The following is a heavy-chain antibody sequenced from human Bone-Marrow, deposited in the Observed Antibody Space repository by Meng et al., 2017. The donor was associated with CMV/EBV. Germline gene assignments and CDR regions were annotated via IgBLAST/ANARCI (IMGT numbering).Heavy chain of an antibody. Sequence: SVKVSCKASGGTFSSYAISWVRQAPGQGLEWMGGIIPIFGTANYAQKFQGRVTITTDESTSTAYMELSSLRSEDTAVYYCARSTSRWLQVFDYWGRGTLVTVSS. CDR2: IIPIFGTA. J-gene: IGHJ4*02. CDR1: GGTFSSYA. CDR3: ARSTSRWLQVFDY. D-gene: IGHD5-24*01. V-gene: IGHV1-69*05.